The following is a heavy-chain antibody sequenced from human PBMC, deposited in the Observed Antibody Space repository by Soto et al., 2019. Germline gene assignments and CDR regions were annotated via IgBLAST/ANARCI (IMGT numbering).Heavy chain of an antibody. J-gene: IGHJ6*02. V-gene: IGHV4-31*01. D-gene: IGHD2-21*02. CDR3: ARVCGGDCHHGIDL. Sequence: QVQLQESGPGLVKPSQTLSLTCTVSGGSISSGGYYWSWIRQHPGKGLEWIGYIYYSGSTYYNPSLQLLVTLSVDTSKNQLSLQPSSVTAADTAVYSCARVCGGDCHHGIDLWGQRTTVTVSS. CDR1: GGSISSGGYY. CDR2: IYYSGST.